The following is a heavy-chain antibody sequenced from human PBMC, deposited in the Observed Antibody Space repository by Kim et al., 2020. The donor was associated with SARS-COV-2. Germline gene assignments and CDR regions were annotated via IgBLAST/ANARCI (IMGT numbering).Heavy chain of an antibody. CDR3: ARTMVRGVISPHDAFDI. D-gene: IGHD3-10*01. CDR2: ISSSSSYI. J-gene: IGHJ3*02. Sequence: GGSLRLSCAASGFTFSSYSMNWVRQAPGKGLEWVSSISSSSSYIYYADSVKGRFTISRDNAKNSLYLQMNSLRAEDTAVYYCARTMVRGVISPHDAFDIRGQGTMVTVSS. CDR1: GFTFSSYS. V-gene: IGHV3-21*01.